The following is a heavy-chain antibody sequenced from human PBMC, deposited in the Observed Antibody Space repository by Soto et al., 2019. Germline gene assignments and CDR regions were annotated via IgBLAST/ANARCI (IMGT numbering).Heavy chain of an antibody. J-gene: IGHJ5*02. CDR3: ARAILAPTTTGWIDP. D-gene: IGHD1-26*01. Sequence: SVKVSCKASGGTFSRYAISWVRQAPGQGLEWMGGIIPIFGTANYAQKFQGRVTITADESTSTAYMELSSLRFEDTAVYYCARAILAPTTTGWIDPWGQGTLVTVSS. CDR2: IIPIFGTA. CDR1: GGTFSRYA. V-gene: IGHV1-69*13.